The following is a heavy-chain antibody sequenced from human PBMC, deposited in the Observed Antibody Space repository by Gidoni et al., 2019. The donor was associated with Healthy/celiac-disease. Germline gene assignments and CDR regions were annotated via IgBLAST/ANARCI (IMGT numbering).Heavy chain of an antibody. V-gene: IGHV1-2*02. CDR3: ARVGAMGGYYARAFDP. J-gene: IGHJ5*02. Sequence: QVQLVQSGAEVKKPGASVKVSCKASGYTFTGYYMHWVRQAPGQGLEWMGWINPNSGGTNYAQKFQGRVTMTRDTSISTAYMELSRLRSDDTAVYYCARVGAMGGYYARAFDPWGQGTLVTVSS. CDR1: GYTFTGYY. D-gene: IGHD3-3*01. CDR2: INPNSGGT.